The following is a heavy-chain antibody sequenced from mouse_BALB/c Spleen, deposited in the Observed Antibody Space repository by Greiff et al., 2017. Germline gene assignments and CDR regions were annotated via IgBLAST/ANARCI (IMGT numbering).Heavy chain of an antibody. J-gene: IGHJ1*01. CDR2: INPSSGYT. Sequence: QVQLQQSGAELARPGASVKMSCKASGYTFTSYTMHWVKQRPGQGLEWIGYINPSSGYTNYNQKFKDKATLTADKSSSTAYMQLSSLTSEDSAVYYCARVDSRRGYFDVWGAGTTVTVSS. V-gene: IGHV1-4*01. CDR1: GYTFTSYT. CDR3: ARVDSRRGYFDV.